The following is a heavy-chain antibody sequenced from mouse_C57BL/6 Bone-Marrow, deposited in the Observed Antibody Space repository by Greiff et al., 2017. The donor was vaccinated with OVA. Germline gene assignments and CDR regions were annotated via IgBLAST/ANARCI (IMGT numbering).Heavy chain of an antibody. V-gene: IGHV10-3*01. J-gene: IGHJ1*03. D-gene: IGHD2-4*01. CDR3: VRGLYYDSDWYFDV. Sequence: EVHLVESGGGLVQPKGSLKLSCAASGFTFNTYAMHWVRQAPGKGLEWVARIRSKSSNYATYYADSVKDRFTISRDDSQSMLYLQMNNLKTEDTAMYYCVRGLYYDSDWYFDVWGTGTTVTVSS. CDR2: IRSKSSNYAT. CDR1: GFTFNTYA.